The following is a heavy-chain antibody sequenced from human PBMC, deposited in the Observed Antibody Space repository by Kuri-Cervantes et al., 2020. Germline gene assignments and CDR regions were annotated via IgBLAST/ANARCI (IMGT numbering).Heavy chain of an antibody. CDR3: AKESGYSYGYYYYYYGMEV. CDR1: GFTFDDYA. CDR2: ISWNSGSI. D-gene: IGHD5-18*01. J-gene: IGHJ6*02. Sequence: SLKISCAASGFTFDDYAMHWVRQAPGKGLEWVSGISWNSGSIGYADSVKGRFTISRGNAKNSLYLQMNSLRAEDTALYYCAKESGYSYGYYYYYYGMEVWGQGTTVTVSS. V-gene: IGHV3-9*01.